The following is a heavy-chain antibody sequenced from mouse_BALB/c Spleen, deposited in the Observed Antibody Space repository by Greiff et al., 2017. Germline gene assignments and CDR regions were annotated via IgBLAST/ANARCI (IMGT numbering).Heavy chain of an antibody. CDR3: ARLGAWFAY. D-gene: IGHD4-1*01. Sequence: EVKLMESGGGLVQPGGSLKLSCAASGFTFSSYGMSWVRQTPDKRLELVATINSNGGSTYYPDSVKGRYTISRDNAKNTLYLQMSSLKSEDTAMYYSARLGAWFAYWGQGTLVTVSA. CDR2: INSNGGST. V-gene: IGHV5-6-3*01. J-gene: IGHJ3*01. CDR1: GFTFSSYG.